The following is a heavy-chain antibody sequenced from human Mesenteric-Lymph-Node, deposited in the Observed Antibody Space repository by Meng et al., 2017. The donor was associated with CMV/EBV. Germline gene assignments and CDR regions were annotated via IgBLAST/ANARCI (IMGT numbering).Heavy chain of an antibody. D-gene: IGHD6-19*01. V-gene: IGHV3-30*03. CDR1: GFNFRTYN. CDR2: ISYDGGNV. CDR3: ARVLSSGWYHYYYGMDV. Sequence: GESLKISCAASGFNFRTYNMNWVRQAPGKGLEWVAVISYDGGNVYYADSMKGRFTISRDNSKNTLYLQMNSLRAEDTAVYYCARVLSSGWYHYYYGMDVWGQGTTVTVSS. J-gene: IGHJ6*02.